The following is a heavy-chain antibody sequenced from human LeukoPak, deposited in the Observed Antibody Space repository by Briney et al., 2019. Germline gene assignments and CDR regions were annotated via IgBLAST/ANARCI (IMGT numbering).Heavy chain of an antibody. V-gene: IGHV3-74*01. J-gene: IGHJ2*01. CDR2: INSDGSHT. CDR3: ARRGGYGDSYWYFDL. D-gene: IGHD4-17*01. Sequence: GGSLRLSCAASGFTFSSYEMNWVRQAPGKGLMWVSRINSDGSHTSYADSVKGRFTISRDNAKNTLYLQMSSLRAEDTAVYYCARRGGYGDSYWYFDLWGRGTLVTVSS. CDR1: GFTFSSYE.